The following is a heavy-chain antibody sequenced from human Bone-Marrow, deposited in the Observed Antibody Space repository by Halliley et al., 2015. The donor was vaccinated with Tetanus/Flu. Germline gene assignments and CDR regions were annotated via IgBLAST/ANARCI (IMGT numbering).Heavy chain of an antibody. J-gene: IGHJ6*02. CDR1: GGSIRGGY. V-gene: IGHV4-59*08. Sequence: TLSLTCTVSGGSIRGGYWSWIRQSPGKGLEWIGYFYNGGSTDYNPSLKSRLTISGDTSRKRLSLKVTSVTAADTAVYYCARAGGGAYYYGLDVWGLGTTVTVSS. D-gene: IGHD6-19*01. CDR3: ARAGGGAYYYGLDV. CDR2: FYNGGST.